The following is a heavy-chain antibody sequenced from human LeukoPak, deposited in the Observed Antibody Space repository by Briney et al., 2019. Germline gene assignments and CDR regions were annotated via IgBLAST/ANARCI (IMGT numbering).Heavy chain of an antibody. CDR2: IYTSGST. CDR3: ARAGYYYDSTYYFDY. J-gene: IGHJ4*02. CDR1: EGSISSYY. D-gene: IGHD3-22*01. V-gene: IGHV4-4*07. Sequence: SETLSLTCTVSEGSISSYYWSWIRQPAGKGLEWIGRIYTSGSTNYNPSLKSRVTMSVDTSKNQFSLKLSSVTAADTAVYYCARAGYYYDSTYYFDYWGQGTLVTVSS.